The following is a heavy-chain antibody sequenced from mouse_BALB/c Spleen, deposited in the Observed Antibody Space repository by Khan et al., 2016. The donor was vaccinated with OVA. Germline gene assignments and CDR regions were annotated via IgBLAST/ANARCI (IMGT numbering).Heavy chain of an antibody. Sequence: QVQLQQSGPELVRPGVSVKISCKGSGYTFTDYAIYWVKQSHAKSLEWVGLISTYSGNTNYNQKFKVKATMTVDKSSSTAYMELARLTSEDSAISYCARPAYDGYYDYGAQGTTLTVSS. J-gene: IGHJ2*01. CDR3: ARPAYDGYYDY. V-gene: IGHV1S137*01. CDR2: ISTYSGNT. D-gene: IGHD2-3*01. CDR1: GYTFTDYA.